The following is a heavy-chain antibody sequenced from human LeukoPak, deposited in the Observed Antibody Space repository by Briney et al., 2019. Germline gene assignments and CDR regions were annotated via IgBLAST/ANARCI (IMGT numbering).Heavy chain of an antibody. CDR3: ARGKDYYDSSGYYSAFDY. J-gene: IGHJ4*02. CDR1: GGSFSGYY. CDR2: INHSGST. Sequence: SETLSLTGAVYGGSFSGYYWSWIRQPPGKGLEWIGEINHSGSTNYNPSLKSRVTISVDTSKNQFSLKLSSVTAADTAVYYCARGKDYYDSSGYYSAFDYWGQGTLVTVSS. D-gene: IGHD3-22*01. V-gene: IGHV4-34*01.